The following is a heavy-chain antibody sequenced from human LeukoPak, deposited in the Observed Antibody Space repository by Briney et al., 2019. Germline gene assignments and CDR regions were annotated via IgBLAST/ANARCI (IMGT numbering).Heavy chain of an antibody. D-gene: IGHD4-23*01. Sequence: GGSLRLSYTASEFTFSSYAMGWVRQAPGKGLEWVSAMSGGGGSTNYADAVKGRFTISRDNSKNTLYLQMNSLRAEDTAVYYCAKLVGNSDFDFWGQGTLVTVSS. CDR1: EFTFSSYA. CDR3: AKLVGNSDFDF. V-gene: IGHV3-23*01. CDR2: MSGGGGST. J-gene: IGHJ4*02.